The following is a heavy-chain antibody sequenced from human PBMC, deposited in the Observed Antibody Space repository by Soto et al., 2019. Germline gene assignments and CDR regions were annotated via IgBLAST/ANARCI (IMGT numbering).Heavy chain of an antibody. CDR1: GNTFTSYD. V-gene: IGHV1-8*01. CDR2: INPNSGNI. CDR3: ARGRASGSYYLLDY. J-gene: IGHJ4*02. D-gene: IGHD3-10*01. Sequence: ASVKVSCKASGNTFTSYDINWVRQATGHGLEWMGWINPNSGNIGYAQKLQGRVTMTRDTAIRTAYMDVSRLRSDDTAVYYCARGRASGSYYLLDYWGQGTLVTVSS.